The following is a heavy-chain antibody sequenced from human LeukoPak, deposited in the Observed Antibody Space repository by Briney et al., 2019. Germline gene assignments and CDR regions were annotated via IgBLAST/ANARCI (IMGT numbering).Heavy chain of an antibody. D-gene: IGHD6-19*01. V-gene: IGHV3-21*01. CDR1: GFTFSVYS. CDR3: SKDRGSGWYPTPRY. CDR2: ITISSSDM. Sequence: PGGSLRLSCAASGFTFSVYSMNWVRQAPGKGLERLSSITISSSDMYYADSVKGRFTISRDNAKNSMFLQMNSLTAEDTAVYYCSKDRGSGWYPTPRYWGQGTLVTVSS. J-gene: IGHJ4*02.